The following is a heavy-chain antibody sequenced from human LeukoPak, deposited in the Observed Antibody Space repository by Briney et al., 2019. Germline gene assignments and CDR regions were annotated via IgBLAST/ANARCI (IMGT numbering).Heavy chain of an antibody. J-gene: IGHJ6*03. V-gene: IGHV1-8*01. CDR3: ARGCYDFWSARREGYYYYYYYMDV. Sequence: ASVKVSCKASGYTFTSYDINWVRQATGQGLEWMGWMNPNSGNTGYAQKFQGRVTMTRNTSISTAYMELRSLRSDDTALYYCARGCYDFWSARREGYYYYYYYMDVWGKGTTVTVSS. CDR2: MNPNSGNT. D-gene: IGHD3-3*01. CDR1: GYTFTSYD.